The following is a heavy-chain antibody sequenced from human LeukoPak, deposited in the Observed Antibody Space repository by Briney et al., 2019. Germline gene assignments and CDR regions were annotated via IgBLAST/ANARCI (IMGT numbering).Heavy chain of an antibody. V-gene: IGHV3-23*01. CDR1: GFTFSSYA. CDR2: ISGSGGST. CDR3: ARGGRYYYDSSGYSY. J-gene: IGHJ4*02. D-gene: IGHD3-22*01. Sequence: PGGSLRLSCAASGFTFSSYAMSWVRQAPGKGLEWVSAISGSGGSTYYADSVKGRFTISRDNSKNTLYLQMNSLRAEDTAVYYCARGGRYYYDSSGYSYWGQGTLVTVSS.